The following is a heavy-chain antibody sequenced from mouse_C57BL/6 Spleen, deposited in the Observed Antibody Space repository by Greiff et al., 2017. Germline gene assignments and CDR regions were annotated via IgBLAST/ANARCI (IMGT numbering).Heavy chain of an antibody. Sequence: QVQLQQSGPGLVQPSQSLSITCTVSGFSLTSYGVHWVRQSPGKGLEWLGVIWSGESTDYNAAFISRLSISKDNSKSQVFFKMNSLQADDTAIYYCARNLANWEAMDYWGQGTSVTVSS. J-gene: IGHJ4*01. CDR1: GFSLTSYG. D-gene: IGHD4-1*01. V-gene: IGHV2-2*01. CDR3: ARNLANWEAMDY. CDR2: IWSGEST.